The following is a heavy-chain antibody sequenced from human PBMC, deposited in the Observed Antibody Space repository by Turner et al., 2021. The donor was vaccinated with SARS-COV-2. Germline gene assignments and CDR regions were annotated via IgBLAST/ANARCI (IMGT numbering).Heavy chain of an antibody. V-gene: IGHV3-23*01. J-gene: IGHJ4*02. CDR3: AKTGPWGISMIVVEMREGFDY. CDR1: GFTFSSYA. Sequence: EVQLLESGGGLVQPGGSLRLSCAASGFTFSSYAMSWVRQAPGKGLEWVSAISGSGGSTYYADSVKGRFTISRDNSKNTLYLQMNSLRAEDTAVYYCAKTGPWGISMIVVEMREGFDYWGQGTLVTVSS. D-gene: IGHD3-22*01. CDR2: ISGSGGST.